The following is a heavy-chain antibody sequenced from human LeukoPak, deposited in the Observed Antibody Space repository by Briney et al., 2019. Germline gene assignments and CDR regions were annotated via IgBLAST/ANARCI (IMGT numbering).Heavy chain of an antibody. CDR3: ARDAGNSGYGCDL. Sequence: GGSLRLSCAASGFIFSQYSMNWVRQAPGKGLEWVSHIRSSSETFYADSVKGRFTISRDNARNSLYLQMNNLRGEDTAIHYCARDAGNSGYGCDLWGQGTLVTVSS. V-gene: IGHV3-48*01. CDR1: GFIFSQYS. J-gene: IGHJ5*02. CDR2: IRSSSET. D-gene: IGHD5-12*01.